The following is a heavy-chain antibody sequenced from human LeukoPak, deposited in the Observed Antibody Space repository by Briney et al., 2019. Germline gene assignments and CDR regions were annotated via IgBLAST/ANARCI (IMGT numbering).Heavy chain of an antibody. CDR2: IHQDGSET. Sequence: GGSLRLSCAASGFTFSYFWMTWVRQAPGKGLEWVANIHQDGSETHYVDSVKGRFTISRDNAENSLYLQINSLRADDTAVYYCARNFHAGYSSSWYYFDYWGQGTLVTVSS. CDR3: ARNFHAGYSSSWYYFDY. D-gene: IGHD6-13*01. CDR1: GFTFSYFW. J-gene: IGHJ4*02. V-gene: IGHV3-7*01.